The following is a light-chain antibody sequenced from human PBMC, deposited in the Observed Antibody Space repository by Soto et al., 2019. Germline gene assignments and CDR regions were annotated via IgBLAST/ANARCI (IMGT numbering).Light chain of an antibody. CDR2: EGS. CDR3: CSYADNHILL. CDR1: SSDVGSYNL. V-gene: IGLV2-23*01. Sequence: QSALTQPASVSGSPGQSITISCTGTSSDVGSYNLVSWYQHHPGKAPKLIIYEGSKRPSGISNRFSGSKSGNTASLTISGLQAEDEADFHCCSYADNHILLFGGGTNLTVL. J-gene: IGLJ3*02.